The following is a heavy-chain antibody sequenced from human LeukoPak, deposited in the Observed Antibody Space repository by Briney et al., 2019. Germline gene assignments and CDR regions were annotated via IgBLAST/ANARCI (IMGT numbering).Heavy chain of an antibody. J-gene: IGHJ4*02. Sequence: GGSLRLSCAASEFTFTTYGMHWVRQGPGKGLEWVAFIRYDGSNKYYADSVKGRFTISRDNSKNTLYLQMNSLRAEDTAVYYCAKPDYDDNSPFDYWGQGTLVTVSS. CDR1: EFTFTTYG. CDR3: AKPDYDDNSPFDY. V-gene: IGHV3-30*02. D-gene: IGHD4-23*01. CDR2: IRYDGSNK.